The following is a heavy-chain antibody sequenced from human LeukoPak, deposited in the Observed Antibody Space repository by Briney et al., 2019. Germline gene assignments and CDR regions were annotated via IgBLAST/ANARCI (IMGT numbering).Heavy chain of an antibody. CDR3: ARVKMGATVSDFYYYYMDV. D-gene: IGHD1-26*01. CDR2: IISNGGRT. J-gene: IGHJ6*03. CDR1: GFTFNAYT. V-gene: IGHV3-64*02. Sequence: HPGGSLRLSCEASGFTFNAYTIHWVRQAPGGRLESVSAIISNGGRTYYADSVKGRFTISRDNSRNTLYLQMGSLRTEDMAVYYCARVKMGATVSDFYYYYMDVWGKGTTVTVSS.